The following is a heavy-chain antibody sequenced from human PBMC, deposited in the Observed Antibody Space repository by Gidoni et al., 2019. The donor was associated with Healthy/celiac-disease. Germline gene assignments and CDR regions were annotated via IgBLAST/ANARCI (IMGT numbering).Heavy chain of an antibody. J-gene: IGHJ6*02. CDR1: GFTFRSYG. CDR3: ARDRMANYYYYYGMDV. Sequence: QVQLLGSGGGVVQPGRSLRLSCAASGFTFRSYGMHWVRQAPGKGLEWVAVIWYDGSNKYYADSVKGRFTISRDNSKNTLYLQMNSLRAEDTAVYYCARDRMANYYYYYGMDVWGQGTTVTVSS. CDR2: IWYDGSNK. V-gene: IGHV3-33*01. D-gene: IGHD5-12*01.